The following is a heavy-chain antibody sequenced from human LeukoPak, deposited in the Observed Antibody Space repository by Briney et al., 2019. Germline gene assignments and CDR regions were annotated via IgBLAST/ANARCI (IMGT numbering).Heavy chain of an antibody. CDR3: ARGVTMIVVVIHDWYFDL. CDR1: GGSISSSSYY. Sequence: PSETLSLTCTVSGGSISSSSYYWGWIRQPPGKGLEWIGSIYYTRSTYYNPSLKSRVTTSVDTSKNQFSLKLTSVTAADTAVYYCARGVTMIVVVIHDWYFDLWGRGTLVTVSS. D-gene: IGHD3-22*01. V-gene: IGHV4-39*01. J-gene: IGHJ2*01. CDR2: IYYTRST.